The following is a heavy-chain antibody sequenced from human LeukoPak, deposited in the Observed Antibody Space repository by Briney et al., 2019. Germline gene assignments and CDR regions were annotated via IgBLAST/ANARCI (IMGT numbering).Heavy chain of an antibody. J-gene: IGHJ4*02. V-gene: IGHV3-23*01. CDR1: GFTFSSYA. CDR2: ISGSGGST. D-gene: IGHD1-26*01. Sequence: GGSLRLSCAASGFTFSSYAMSWVRQAPGKGLEWVSAISGSGGSTYYADSVKGRFTISRDNSKNTLYLQMNSLRAEDTAVYYCAKEPAQYSGSFRGFDYWGQGTLVTVSS. CDR3: AKEPAQYSGSFRGFDY.